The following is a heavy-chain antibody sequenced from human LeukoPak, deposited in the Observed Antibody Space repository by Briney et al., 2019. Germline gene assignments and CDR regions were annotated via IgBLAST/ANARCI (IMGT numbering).Heavy chain of an antibody. Sequence: SQTLSLTCAVSGGSISSGGYSWSWIRQPPGKGLEWIGYIYHSGSTYYNPSLKSRVTISVDRSKNQFSLKLSSVTAADTALYYCATRAEVYCSGGSCYSESPYYYYYGMDVWGQGTTVTVSS. CDR1: GGSISSGGYS. V-gene: IGHV4-30-2*01. D-gene: IGHD2-15*01. CDR2: IYHSGST. J-gene: IGHJ6*02. CDR3: ATRAEVYCSGGSCYSESPYYYYYGMDV.